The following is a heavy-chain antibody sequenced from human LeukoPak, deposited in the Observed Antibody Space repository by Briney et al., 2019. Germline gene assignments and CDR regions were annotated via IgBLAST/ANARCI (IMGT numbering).Heavy chain of an antibody. V-gene: IGHV4-34*01. Sequence: SETLSLTCAVYGASFSGYYWSWIRQPPGKGLEWIGEINHSGSTNYNPSLKSRVTISVDTSKNQFSLKLSSVTAADTAVYYCASCGGDCYSGKLDYWGQGTLVTVSS. CDR2: INHSGST. CDR1: GASFSGYY. J-gene: IGHJ4*02. CDR3: ASCGGDCYSGKLDY. D-gene: IGHD2-21*02.